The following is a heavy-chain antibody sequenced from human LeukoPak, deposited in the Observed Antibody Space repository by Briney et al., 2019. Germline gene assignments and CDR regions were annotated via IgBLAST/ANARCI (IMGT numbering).Heavy chain of an antibody. CDR2: IYHSGST. V-gene: IGHV4-30-2*01. CDR3: ARAGYCSSTSCYAGFDY. J-gene: IGHJ4*02. CDR1: GGSISSGGYS. Sequence: SQTLSLTCAVSGGSISSGGYSWSWIRQPPGKGLEWIGYIYHSGSTYYNPSLKSRVTISVDRSKNQFSLKLSSVTAADTAVYYCARAGYCSSTSCYAGFDYWGQGTLVTVSS. D-gene: IGHD2-2*01.